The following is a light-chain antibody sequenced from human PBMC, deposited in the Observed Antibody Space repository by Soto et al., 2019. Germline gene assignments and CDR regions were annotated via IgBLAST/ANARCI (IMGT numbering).Light chain of an antibody. CDR1: QSVSSS. Sequence: EIVMTQSPATLSVSPGEIATLSCRTSQSVSSSLAWYQQKPGQAPSLLIYGASTRATGIPARFIASGSGTENTLTISSLQSEDCAVYYGQHYKNWPWTCGEGTKVEIK. V-gene: IGKV3-15*01. J-gene: IGKJ1*01. CDR2: GAS. CDR3: QHYKNWPWT.